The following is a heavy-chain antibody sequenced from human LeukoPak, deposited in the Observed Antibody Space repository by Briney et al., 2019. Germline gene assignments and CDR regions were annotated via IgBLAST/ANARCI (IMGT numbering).Heavy chain of an antibody. CDR1: GFTFSSYA. J-gene: IGHJ4*02. D-gene: IGHD3-22*01. Sequence: PGRSLRLSCAASGFTFSSYAMHWVRQAPGKGLEWVAVISYDGSNKYYADSVKGRFTISRDNSKNTLYLQMNSLRAEDTAVYYCAREGYYYDSSGYYYPTNPLDYWGQGTLVTVSS. CDR3: AREGYYYDSSGYYYPTNPLDY. V-gene: IGHV3-30-3*01. CDR2: ISYDGSNK.